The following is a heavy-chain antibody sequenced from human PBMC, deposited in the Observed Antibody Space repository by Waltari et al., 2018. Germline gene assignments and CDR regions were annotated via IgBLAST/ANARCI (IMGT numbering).Heavy chain of an antibody. CDR3: ARQRGEISDAFDI. CDR2: ISSSSSYI. CDR1: GFTLSSNS. V-gene: IGHV3-21*01. Sequence: EVQLVESGGGLVTPGGSLRLSCAASGFTLSSNSMSWVRQAPGKGLEWVSSISSSSSYIYYADSVKGRFTISRDNAKNSLYLQMNSLRAEDTAVYYCARQRGEISDAFDIWGQGTMVTVSS. D-gene: IGHD3-10*01. J-gene: IGHJ3*02.